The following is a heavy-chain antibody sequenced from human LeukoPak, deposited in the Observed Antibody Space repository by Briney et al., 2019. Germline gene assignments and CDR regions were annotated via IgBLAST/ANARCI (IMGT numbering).Heavy chain of an antibody. D-gene: IGHD3-10*01. V-gene: IGHV4-4*07. J-gene: IGHJ4*02. CDR1: GGSISGFY. CDR2: IYSSGNT. Sequence: SWETLSLTCTVSGGSISGFYWSWVRQPAGKGLEWIGRIYSSGNTNYNSSLSSRVTMSVDTSKNQFSLNLYSLTAADTAVYFCARIRGITSLAYFDYWGRGTLVTVSS. CDR3: ARIRGITSLAYFDY.